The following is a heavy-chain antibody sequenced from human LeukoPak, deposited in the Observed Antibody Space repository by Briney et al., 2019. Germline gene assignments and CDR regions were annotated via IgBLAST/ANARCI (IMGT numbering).Heavy chain of an antibody. Sequence: GGSLRLSCAASGFTFSSYWMHWVRQAPGKGLVWVSRINSDGSSTSYADSVKGRFTISRDNAKNSLYLQMNSLRAEDTALYYCARGLEGSGSYYNGYFDYWGQGTLVTVSS. J-gene: IGHJ4*02. V-gene: IGHV3-74*01. CDR2: INSDGSST. CDR3: ARGLEGSGSYYNGYFDY. D-gene: IGHD3-10*01. CDR1: GFTFSSYW.